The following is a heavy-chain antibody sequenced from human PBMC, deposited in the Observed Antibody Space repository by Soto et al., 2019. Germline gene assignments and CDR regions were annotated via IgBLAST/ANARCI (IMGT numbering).Heavy chain of an antibody. J-gene: IGHJ4*03. Sequence: SETLSLTCTVSGGSVSSYYWNWIRQPAGKGMEWIGRIYTGGSTNYNPSLKSRVTLSVDTSKNQFSLRLTSVTAADTAVYYCARASVGPPGGGSWTMPFDFWRHGTLVTVSS. CDR3: ARASVGPPGGGSWTMPFDF. D-gene: IGHD2-15*01. CDR1: GGSVSSYY. V-gene: IGHV4-4*07. CDR2: IYTGGST.